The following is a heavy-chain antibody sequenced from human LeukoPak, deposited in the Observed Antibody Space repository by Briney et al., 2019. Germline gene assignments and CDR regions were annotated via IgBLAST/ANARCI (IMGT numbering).Heavy chain of an antibody. CDR3: ASPGDNYAILGLDY. J-gene: IGHJ4*02. Sequence: PGGSLRLSCVASGFTLSKYWMHWVRQAPGKGLAWVSRISSDGTTTAYADSVKGRFTISRDSAKNMLYLQMNSLRVEDTAMYYCASPGDNYAILGLDYWGQGTLVTVSS. CDR2: ISSDGTTT. D-gene: IGHD3-9*01. CDR1: GFTLSKYW. V-gene: IGHV3-74*01.